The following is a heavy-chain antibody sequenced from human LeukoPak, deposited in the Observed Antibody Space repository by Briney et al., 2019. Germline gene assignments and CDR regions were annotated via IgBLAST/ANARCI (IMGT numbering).Heavy chain of an antibody. CDR2: IKQDGSEK. Sequence: GGSLRLSCAASGFTFNSYWMSWVRQAPGKGLEWVANIKQDGSEKYYVDSVKGRFTISRDNAKNSLYLQMNSLRAEDTAVYYCARGAVPPLNWGQGTLVTVSS. J-gene: IGHJ4*02. V-gene: IGHV3-7*01. CDR3: ARGAVPPLN. D-gene: IGHD2-2*01. CDR1: GFTFNSYW.